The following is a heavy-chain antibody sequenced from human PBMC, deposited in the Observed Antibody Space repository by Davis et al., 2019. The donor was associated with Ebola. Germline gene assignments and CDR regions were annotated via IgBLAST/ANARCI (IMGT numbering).Heavy chain of an antibody. CDR3: ARGGDDFWSGYSYYYYGMDV. D-gene: IGHD3-3*01. Sequence: SVKVSCKASGGTFSSYAISWVRQAPGQGLEWMGGIIPIFGTANYAQKFQGRVTITADESTSTAYMELSSLRSEDTTVYYCARGGDDFWSGYSYYYYGMDVWGQGTTVTVSS. J-gene: IGHJ6*02. V-gene: IGHV1-69*13. CDR2: IIPIFGTA. CDR1: GGTFSSYA.